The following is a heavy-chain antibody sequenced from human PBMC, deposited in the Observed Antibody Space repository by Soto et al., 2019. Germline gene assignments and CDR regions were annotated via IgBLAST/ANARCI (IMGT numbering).Heavy chain of an antibody. Sequence: PSETLSLTCTVSGGSISSSSYYWGWIRQPPGKGLEWIGSIYYSGSTYYNPSLKSRVTISVDTSKNQFSLKLSSVTAADTAVYYCARRGLGGVIVTDDGSFDYWGQGTLVTVSS. J-gene: IGHJ4*02. D-gene: IGHD3-16*02. CDR2: IYYSGST. CDR3: ARRGLGGVIVTDDGSFDY. CDR1: GGSISSSSYY. V-gene: IGHV4-39*01.